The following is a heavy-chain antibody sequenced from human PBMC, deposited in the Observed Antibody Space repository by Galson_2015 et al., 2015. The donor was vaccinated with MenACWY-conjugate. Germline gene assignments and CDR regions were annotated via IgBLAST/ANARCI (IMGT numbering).Heavy chain of an antibody. J-gene: IGHJ6*02. CDR1: GFTFHDYG. CDR3: ARDRATVTNYYYYGMDG. CDR2: INWNGIST. V-gene: IGHV3-20*04. D-gene: IGHD4-17*01. Sequence: SLRLSCAASGFTFHDYGMSWVRQAPGKGLEWVSVINWNGISTDYADSVKGRFTISRDNAKNSLYLQMNSLRAEDTALYYCARDRATVTNYYYYGMDGWGQGTTVTVSS.